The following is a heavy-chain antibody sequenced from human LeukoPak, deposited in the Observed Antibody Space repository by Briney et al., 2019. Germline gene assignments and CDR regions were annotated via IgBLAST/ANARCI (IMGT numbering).Heavy chain of an antibody. V-gene: IGHV3-21*01. Sequence: PGGSLRLSGAAPGFTFSSYSMNWVRQAPGKGLEWVPFMSGSSSYIYYADSVKGRFTISRDNAKNSLYLQMTSLRAEDTDVYYCARDRVVVPAAITDYWGQGTLVTVSS. CDR2: MSGSSSYI. J-gene: IGHJ4*02. CDR1: GFTFSSYS. CDR3: ARDRVVVPAAITDY. D-gene: IGHD2-2*02.